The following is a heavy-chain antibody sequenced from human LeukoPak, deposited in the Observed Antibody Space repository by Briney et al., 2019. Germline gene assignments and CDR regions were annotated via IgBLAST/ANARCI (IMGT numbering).Heavy chain of an antibody. Sequence: PSETLSLTCTVSGGSISSYYWSWIRQPPGEGLEWIGYIYYSGSTNYNPPLKSRVTISVETSKNQFSLKLSSVTAADTAVYYCARGINWFDPWGKGTLVTVSS. V-gene: IGHV4-59*01. D-gene: IGHD1-14*01. CDR2: IYYSGST. CDR1: GGSISSYY. CDR3: ARGINWFDP. J-gene: IGHJ5*02.